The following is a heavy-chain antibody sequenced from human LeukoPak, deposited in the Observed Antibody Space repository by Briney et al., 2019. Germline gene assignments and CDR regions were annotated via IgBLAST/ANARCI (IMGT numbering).Heavy chain of an antibody. D-gene: IGHD6-19*01. CDR1: GVPITSYF. V-gene: IGHV4-59*01. CDR3: ARGRVPGA. CDR2: IYHSGST. J-gene: IGHJ4*02. Sequence: TSGTLSLSCTVSGVPITSYFWSWIRQPPGRGLEWIGYIYHSGSTNSNPSLKSRVSISLDTSKNQFSLKLSSVTAADTAVYYCARGRVPGAWGQGTLVTVSS.